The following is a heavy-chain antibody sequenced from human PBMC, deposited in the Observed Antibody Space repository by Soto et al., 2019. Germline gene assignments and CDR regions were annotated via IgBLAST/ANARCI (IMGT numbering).Heavy chain of an antibody. V-gene: IGHV3-33*01. CDR1: GFTFSSYG. D-gene: IGHD5-12*01. Sequence: PGGSLRLSCAASGFTFSSYGMHWVRQAPGKGLEWVAVIWYDGSNKYYADSVKGRFTISRDNSKNTLYLQMNSLRAEDTAVYYCAIIRGYSGYDPRAYYYYGMDVWGQGTTVTVS. CDR2: IWYDGSNK. CDR3: AIIRGYSGYDPRAYYYYGMDV. J-gene: IGHJ6*02.